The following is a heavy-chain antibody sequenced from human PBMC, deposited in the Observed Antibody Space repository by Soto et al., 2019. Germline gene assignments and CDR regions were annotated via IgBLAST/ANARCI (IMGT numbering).Heavy chain of an antibody. CDR1: GGSVSSGSYY. CDR3: AGDLRDFWGGYPKYGMDV. D-gene: IGHD3-3*01. J-gene: IGHJ6*02. V-gene: IGHV4-61*01. CDR2: IYYSGST. Sequence: SETLSLTCTVSGGSVSSGSYYWSWIRQPPGKGLEWIGYIYYSGSTNYNPSLKSRVTISADTSKNQFSLKLSSVTAADTAVYYCAGDLRDFWGGYPKYGMDVWGQGTTVTVSS.